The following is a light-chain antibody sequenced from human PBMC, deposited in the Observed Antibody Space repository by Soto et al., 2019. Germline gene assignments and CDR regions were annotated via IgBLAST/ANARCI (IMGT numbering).Light chain of an antibody. CDR1: SSNIGAGYD. J-gene: IGLJ1*01. CDR3: QSFDNSRSGPYV. Sequence: QSVLTQPPSVSGAPGQRVTISCTGSSSNIGAGYDVHWYQQLPGTAPKLLIYVNSNRPSGVPDRFSGSKSGTSASLAITGLQPEDEADYYCQSFDNSRSGPYVCGTGTKVTVL. CDR2: VNS. V-gene: IGLV1-40*01.